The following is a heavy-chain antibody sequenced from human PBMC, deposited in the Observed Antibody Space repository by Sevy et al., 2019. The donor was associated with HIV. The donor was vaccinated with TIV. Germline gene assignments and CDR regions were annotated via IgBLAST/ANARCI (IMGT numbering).Heavy chain of an antibody. V-gene: IGHV1-18*01. J-gene: IGHJ6*02. CDR3: ARDGQLYSSSSGGYYYNGMDV. CDR1: GCTFTNYG. D-gene: IGHD6-6*01. Sequence: ASVKVSCKASGCTFTNYGISWVRQAPGQGLEWMGWISPDNGKTNFAQKFQDKFTMTTDTSTSTAYMELRSLTSDDTAVYYCARDGQLYSSSSGGYYYNGMDVWGQGTMVTVSS. CDR2: ISPDNGKT.